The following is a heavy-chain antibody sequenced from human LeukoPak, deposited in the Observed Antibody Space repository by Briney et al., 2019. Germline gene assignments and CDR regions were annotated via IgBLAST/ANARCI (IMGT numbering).Heavy chain of an antibody. D-gene: IGHD6-19*01. CDR1: GGTFSSYA. V-gene: IGHV1-69*04. CDR2: IIPIHGLP. Sequence: GSSVKVSCKACGGTFSSYAISWVRQAPGQGLEWMGRIIPIHGLPNYAQKFQGRATITADKSTGTAYMELSSLRSEDTALYYCAGHLVVPGYSSDWKPAAFDYWGQGTLVTVSS. CDR3: AGHLVVPGYSSDWKPAAFDY. J-gene: IGHJ4*02.